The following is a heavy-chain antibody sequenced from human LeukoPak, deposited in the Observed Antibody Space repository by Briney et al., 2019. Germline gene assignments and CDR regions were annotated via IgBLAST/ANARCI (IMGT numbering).Heavy chain of an antibody. CDR3: AKGVYTPYSSSWFDY. CDR2: ISGSGGST. Sequence: GGSLRLSCAASGFTFSSYAMSWVRQAPGKGLEWVSAISGSGGSTYYADSVKGRFTISRDNSKNTPYLQMNSLRAEDTAVYYCAKGVYTPYSSSWFDYWGQGTLVTVSS. CDR1: GFTFSSYA. D-gene: IGHD6-13*01. V-gene: IGHV3-23*01. J-gene: IGHJ5*01.